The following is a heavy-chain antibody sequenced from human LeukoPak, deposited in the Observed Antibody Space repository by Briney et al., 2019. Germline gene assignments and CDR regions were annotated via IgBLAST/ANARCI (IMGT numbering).Heavy chain of an antibody. CDR1: GFTFSSYE. CDR2: ISSSGSTI. J-gene: IGHJ4*02. CDR3: ARDSTALVGSWLVQGGGFDY. V-gene: IGHV3-48*03. D-gene: IGHD6-19*01. Sequence: GSLRLSCAASGFTFSSYEMNWVHQAPGKGLEWVSYISSSGSTIYYADSVKGRFTISRDNAKNSLYLQMNSLRAEDTAVYYCARDSTALVGSWLVQGGGFDYWGQGTLVTVSS.